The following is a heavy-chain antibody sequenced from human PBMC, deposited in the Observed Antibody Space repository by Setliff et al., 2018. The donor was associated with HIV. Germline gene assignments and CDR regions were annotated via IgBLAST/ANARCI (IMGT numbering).Heavy chain of an antibody. J-gene: IGHJ4*02. CDR2: ISSSGNYM. CDR1: GFNFTSYS. CDR3: AKDPYYGSGSYLYYFDY. D-gene: IGHD3-10*01. V-gene: IGHV3-21*01. Sequence: PGGSLRLSCVASGFNFTSYSMNWVRQAPGKGLEWVSSISSSGNYMFYADSVKGRFTISRDNSKNTLYLQMNSLRAEDTAVYYCAKDPYYGSGSYLYYFDYWGQGTLVTVSS.